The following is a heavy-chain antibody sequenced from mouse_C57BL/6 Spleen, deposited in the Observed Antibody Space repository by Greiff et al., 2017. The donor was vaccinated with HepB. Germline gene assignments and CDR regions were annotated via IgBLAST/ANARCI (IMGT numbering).Heavy chain of an antibody. V-gene: IGHV1-26*01. CDR1: GYTFTDYY. CDR3: ARRFITTVVGFDY. CDR2: INPNNGGT. D-gene: IGHD1-1*01. J-gene: IGHJ2*01. Sequence: EVQLQQSGPELVKPGASVKISCKASGYTFTDYYMNWVKQSHGKSLEWIGDINPNNGGTSYNQKFKGKATLTVDKSSSTAYMELRSLTSEDSAVYYCARRFITTVVGFDYWGQGTTLTVSS.